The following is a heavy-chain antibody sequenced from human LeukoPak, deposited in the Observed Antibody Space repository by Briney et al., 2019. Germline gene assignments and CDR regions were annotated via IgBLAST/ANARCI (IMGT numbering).Heavy chain of an antibody. CDR1: GFTFCSYW. J-gene: IGHJ4*02. Sequence: GGSLRLSCAASGFTFCSYWMSWVRQAPGKGLEWVANIKGDGSDNHYVGSVRGRFAISRDNAKNSLYLQMNSLRAEDTAVYYCARDLGYYCADYWGQGTLVTVSS. D-gene: IGHD1-26*01. CDR3: ARDLGYYCADY. V-gene: IGHV3-7*04. CDR2: IKGDGSDN.